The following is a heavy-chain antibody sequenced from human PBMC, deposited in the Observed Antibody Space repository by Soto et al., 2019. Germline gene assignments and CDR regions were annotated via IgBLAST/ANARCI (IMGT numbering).Heavy chain of an antibody. CDR3: ARGGGDYYDSSGHWFDP. Sequence: ASVKVSCNASGYTFTSYDINWVRQATGQGLEWMGWMNPNSGNTGYAQKFQGRVTMTRNTSISTAYMELSSLRSEDTAVYYCARGGGDYYDSSGHWFDPWGQGTLVTVSS. V-gene: IGHV1-8*01. D-gene: IGHD3-22*01. CDR1: GYTFTSYD. CDR2: MNPNSGNT. J-gene: IGHJ5*02.